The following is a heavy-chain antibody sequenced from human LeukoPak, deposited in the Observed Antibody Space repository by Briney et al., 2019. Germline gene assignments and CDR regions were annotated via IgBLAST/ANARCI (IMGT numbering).Heavy chain of an antibody. V-gene: IGHV3-9*01. CDR2: ISWNSGTI. CDR3: ARAYKDRSLAGKKEFFQH. J-gene: IGHJ1*01. D-gene: IGHD6-19*01. Sequence: GGSLRLSCAASGFTFDNYAMNWVRQVPGKGLEWISLISWNSGTIGYADSVKGRFTISRDDANNFLYLQMNSLRAEDTALYYCARAYKDRSLAGKKEFFQHWGQGTLVTVSS. CDR1: GFTFDNYA.